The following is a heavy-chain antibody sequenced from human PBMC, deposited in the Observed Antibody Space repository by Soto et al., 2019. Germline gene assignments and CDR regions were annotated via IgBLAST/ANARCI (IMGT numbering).Heavy chain of an antibody. V-gene: IGHV3-48*01. Sequence: GGSLRLSCAASGFTFSSYSMNWVRQAPGKGLEWVSYISSSSSTIYYADSVKGRFTISRDNAKNSLYLQMNSLRAEDTAVYYCARLRVGYSGYDPYYYMDVWGKGTTVTAP. CDR2: ISSSSSTI. D-gene: IGHD5-12*01. J-gene: IGHJ6*03. CDR1: GFTFSSYS. CDR3: ARLRVGYSGYDPYYYMDV.